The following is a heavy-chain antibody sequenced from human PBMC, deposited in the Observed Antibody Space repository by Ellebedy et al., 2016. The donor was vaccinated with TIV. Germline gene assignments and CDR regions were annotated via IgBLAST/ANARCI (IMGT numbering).Heavy chain of an antibody. V-gene: IGHV3-7*02. CDR1: GFTFSSYW. Sequence: GGSLRLXXAASGFTFSSYWMSWVRQAPGKGLEWVANIKQDGSEKYYVDSVKGRFTISRDNAKNSLYLQMNSLRAEDTAVYYCAGAYCGGDCALLLDAFDIWGQGTMVTVSS. D-gene: IGHD2-21*02. J-gene: IGHJ3*02. CDR3: AGAYCGGDCALLLDAFDI. CDR2: IKQDGSEK.